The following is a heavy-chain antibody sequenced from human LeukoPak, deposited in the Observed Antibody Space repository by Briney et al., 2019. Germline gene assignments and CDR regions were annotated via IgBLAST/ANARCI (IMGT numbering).Heavy chain of an antibody. D-gene: IGHD4-4*01. CDR1: GFTFRNYG. CDR2: MWYDGSHE. J-gene: IGHJ4*02. CDR3: VRGDYTYYFDY. Sequence: GGSLRLSCAATGFTFRNYGMHWVRQAPGKGPEWVAFMWYDGSHEYYADSVKGRFAISRDNSKNTLFLQMNSLRAEDTAMYFCVRGDYTYYFDYWGQGTLVTISS. V-gene: IGHV3-33*01.